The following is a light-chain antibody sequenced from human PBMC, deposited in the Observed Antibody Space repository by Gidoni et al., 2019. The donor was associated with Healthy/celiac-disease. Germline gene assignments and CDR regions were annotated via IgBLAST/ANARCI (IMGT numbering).Light chain of an antibody. J-gene: IGKJ4*01. Sequence: DIQMTQSPFSLSASVGDRVTITCQASQDISNYLNLYQQKPGKAPKLLIYDASNLETGVPSRFSGSGSGTDFTFTISSLQPEDIATYYCQQYDNLPLTFGGGTKVEIK. CDR2: DAS. CDR3: QQYDNLPLT. V-gene: IGKV1-33*01. CDR1: QDISNY.